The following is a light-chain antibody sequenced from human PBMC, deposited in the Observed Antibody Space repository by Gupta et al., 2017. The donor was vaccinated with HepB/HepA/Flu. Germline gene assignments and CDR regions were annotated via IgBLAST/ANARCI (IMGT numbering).Light chain of an antibody. CDR2: KIS. CDR1: RSRVHSDGNTY. J-gene: IGKJ2*03. V-gene: IGKV2-24*01. Sequence: MMMTHTPLSSPVALEQPASISCSSRRSRVHSDGNTYLRWLQQRPGKPPSLLIYKISSRFSGGPDRFSGSGAWTDITRKISSVEAEDVGIYYCMQDTQFLSFGQGTKLEIK. CDR3: MQDTQFLS.